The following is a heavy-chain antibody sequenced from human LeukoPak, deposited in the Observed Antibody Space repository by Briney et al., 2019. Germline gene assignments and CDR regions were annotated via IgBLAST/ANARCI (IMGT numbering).Heavy chain of an antibody. CDR3: ARSIGGVIVEDAFDI. J-gene: IGHJ3*02. CDR1: GGSISSYY. V-gene: IGHV4-59*01. D-gene: IGHD3-16*02. CDR2: IYYSGST. Sequence: SETLSLTCTVSGGSISSYYWSWIRQPPGKGLGWIGYIYYSGSTNYNPSLKSRVTISVDTSKNQFSLKLSSVTAADTAVYYCARSIGGVIVEDAFDIWGQGTMVTVSS.